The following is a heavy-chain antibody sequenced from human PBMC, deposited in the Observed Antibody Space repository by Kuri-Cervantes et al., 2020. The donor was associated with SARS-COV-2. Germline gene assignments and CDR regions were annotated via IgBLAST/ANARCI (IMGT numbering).Heavy chain of an antibody. J-gene: IGHJ6*03. V-gene: IGHV3-11*04. CDR3: ARDSAPKLRFDYYYYMDV. CDR1: GITFSDYY. CDR2: ISSSSSTI. Sequence: GESLKISCAASGITFSDYYMSWSRQAPGKGLEWVSYISSSSSTIYYADSVKGRFTISRDNAKNSLYLQMNSLRAEDTAVYYCARDSAPKLRFDYYYYMDVWGKGTTVTVSS. D-gene: IGHD3-3*01.